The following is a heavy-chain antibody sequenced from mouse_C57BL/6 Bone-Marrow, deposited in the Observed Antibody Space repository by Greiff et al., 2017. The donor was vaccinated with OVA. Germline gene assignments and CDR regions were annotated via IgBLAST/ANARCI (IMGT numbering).Heavy chain of an antibody. J-gene: IGHJ1*03. D-gene: IGHD1-1*01. Sequence: QVQLQQPGAELVMPGASVKLSCKASGYTFTSYWMHWVKQRPGQGLEWIGMIHPNSGSTNYNEKFKSKATLTVDKSSSTAYMQLSSLTSEDSAVYYCARFTTVVGGYFDVWGTGTTVTVSS. CDR1: GYTFTSYW. CDR3: ARFTTVVGGYFDV. V-gene: IGHV1-64*01. CDR2: IHPNSGST.